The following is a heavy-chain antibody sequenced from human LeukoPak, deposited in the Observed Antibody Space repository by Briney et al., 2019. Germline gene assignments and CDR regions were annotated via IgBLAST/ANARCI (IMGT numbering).Heavy chain of an antibody. J-gene: IGHJ5*02. CDR2: MNHSGST. Sequence: PSETLSLTCAVHGGTFSGYYWTWIRQPPGKGLEWVGEMNHSGSTNYNPALKNRGTITVNTYKNQFSILLSTMITPDTAVNFYWRWWGFDPWGQGTLVTVSS. V-gene: IGHV4-34*01. D-gene: IGHD2-15*01. CDR3: WRWWGFDP. CDR1: GGTFSGYY.